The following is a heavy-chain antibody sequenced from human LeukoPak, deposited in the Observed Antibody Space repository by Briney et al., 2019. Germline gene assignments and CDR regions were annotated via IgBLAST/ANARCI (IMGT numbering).Heavy chain of an antibody. D-gene: IGHD3-10*01. Sequence: GGSLRLSCAASDFSFITYAMSWVRQAPGKGLEWVSTISGGGDATYYADSVKGRFAISRDTSKNTLYLQMNSLRAEDTAVYYCAKVGPSLVRGLIRGGARYYYNYMDVWGKGTTVTISS. CDR2: ISGGGDAT. CDR3: AKVGPSLVRGLIRGGARYYYNYMDV. CDR1: DFSFITYA. V-gene: IGHV3-23*01. J-gene: IGHJ6*03.